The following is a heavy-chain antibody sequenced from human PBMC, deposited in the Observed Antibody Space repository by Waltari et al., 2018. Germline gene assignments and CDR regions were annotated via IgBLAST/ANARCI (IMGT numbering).Heavy chain of an antibody. V-gene: IGHV3-30*02. CDR2: IRYDGSNK. D-gene: IGHD6-13*01. CDR1: GFTFSSYG. CDR3: AKDIAADSVYYYYGMDV. Sequence: QVKLVESGGGVVQPGGSLRLSCAASGFTFSSYGMHWVRQAPGKGLEWVAFIRYDGSNKYYADSVKGRFTISRDNSKNTLYLQMNSLRAEDTAVYYCAKDIAADSVYYYYGMDVWGQGTTVTVSS. J-gene: IGHJ6*02.